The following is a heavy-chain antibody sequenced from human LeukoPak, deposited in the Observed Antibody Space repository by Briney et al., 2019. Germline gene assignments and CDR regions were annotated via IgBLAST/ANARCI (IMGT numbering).Heavy chain of an antibody. CDR1: GFTLDEYG. V-gene: IGHV3-20*04. D-gene: IGHD3-10*01. CDR2: IKWNVGST. J-gene: IGHJ4*02. CDR3: ARDHSGNYAWDY. Sequence: GGSLRLSCAASGFTLDEYGMSWVGQPPGTRLEWVCGIKWNVGSTGYADSLKGRFTISRDNAKNSLYLQMNSLRAEDTAFYYCARDHSGNYAWDYWGQGTLVTVSS.